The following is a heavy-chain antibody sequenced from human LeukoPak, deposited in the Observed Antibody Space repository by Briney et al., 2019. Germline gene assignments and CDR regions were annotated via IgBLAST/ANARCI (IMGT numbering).Heavy chain of an antibody. CDR1: GFTFDDYA. J-gene: IGHJ5*02. V-gene: IGHV3-9*01. CDR2: ISWDTGNI. Sequence: GGSLRLSCAASGFTFDDYAMHWVRQAPGKGLEWVSGISWDTGNIGYADSVGGRFTISRDNAKSSLYLQMNSLRPEDTAFYYCVKTSSGWFDTWGQGTLVTVTS. CDR3: VKTSSGWFDT. D-gene: IGHD6-19*01.